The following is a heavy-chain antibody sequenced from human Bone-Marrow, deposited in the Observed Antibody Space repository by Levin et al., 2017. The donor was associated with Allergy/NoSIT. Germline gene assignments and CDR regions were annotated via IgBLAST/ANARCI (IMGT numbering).Heavy chain of an antibody. D-gene: IGHD3-22*01. V-gene: IGHV3-48*02. Sequence: GGSLRLSCAASGFTFSNYNMNWVRQAPGKGLEWVSYISSRGTPIYYADSVKGRFSISRDNAKNSLYLQMNSLRDEDTAVYFCAGEGAFYCDSSPLLGFESWGQGTLVTVSS. CDR2: ISSRGTPI. CDR3: AGEGAFYCDSSPLLGFES. CDR1: GFTFSNYN. J-gene: IGHJ4*02.